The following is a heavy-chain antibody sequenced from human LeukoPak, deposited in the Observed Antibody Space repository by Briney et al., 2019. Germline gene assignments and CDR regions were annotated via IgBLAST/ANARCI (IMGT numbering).Heavy chain of an antibody. J-gene: IGHJ4*02. Sequence: GGSLRLSCAASGFTFSNAWMSWVRQAPGKGLEWIGRIKTKSDSGTTDYAALVKGRFTISRDDSKNTLYLQMDSLKTEDTALYYCTTDGYPPRYFDYWGQGTLVTVSS. V-gene: IGHV3-15*01. CDR1: GFTFSNAW. CDR2: IKTKSDSGTT. D-gene: IGHD5-12*01. CDR3: TTDGYPPRYFDY.